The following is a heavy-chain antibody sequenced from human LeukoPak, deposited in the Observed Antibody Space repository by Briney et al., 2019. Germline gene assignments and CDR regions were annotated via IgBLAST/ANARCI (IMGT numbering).Heavy chain of an antibody. CDR3: AISGSYSKYYYYYYMDV. J-gene: IGHJ6*03. CDR1: GGTFSSYD. D-gene: IGHD1-26*01. Sequence: SVKVSCKASGGTFSSYDISWVRQAPGQGLEWMGGIMPISGTANYAQKFQGRVTITADKSTSTAYMELSSLRSEDTAVYYCAISGSYSKYYYYYYMDVWGKGTTVTVSS. CDR2: IMPISGTA. V-gene: IGHV1-69*06.